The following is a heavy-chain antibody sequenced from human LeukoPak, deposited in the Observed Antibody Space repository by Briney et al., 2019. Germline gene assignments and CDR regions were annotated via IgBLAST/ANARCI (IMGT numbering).Heavy chain of an antibody. D-gene: IGHD3-22*01. J-gene: IGHJ3*02. CDR3: ARGPYSYDSSGAFDI. Sequence: SETLSLTCTVSGGSISSYYWSWIRQPPGKGLEWIGYIYYSGSTNYNPSLKSRATISVDTSKNQFSLKLSSVTAADTAVYFCARGPYSYDSSGAFDIWGQGTMVTVSS. CDR1: GGSISSYY. V-gene: IGHV4-59*12. CDR2: IYYSGST.